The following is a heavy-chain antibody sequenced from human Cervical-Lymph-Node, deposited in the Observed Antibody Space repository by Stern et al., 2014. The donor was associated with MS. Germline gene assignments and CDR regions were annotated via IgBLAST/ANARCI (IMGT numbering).Heavy chain of an antibody. V-gene: IGHV4-59*01. D-gene: IGHD3-3*01. CDR1: GGSISSYY. CDR3: ARGDPSNYDFWSGYYTRHYFDY. Sequence: QVQLQESGPGLVKPSETLSLTCTVSGGSISSYYWSWIRQPPGKGLEWIGYIYYTGTTNYNPSLKSRVTMSVDTSKNQFSLKLTSVTAADTAVYYCARGDPSNYDFWSGYYTRHYFDYWGQGYLVTVSS. J-gene: IGHJ4*02. CDR2: IYYTGTT.